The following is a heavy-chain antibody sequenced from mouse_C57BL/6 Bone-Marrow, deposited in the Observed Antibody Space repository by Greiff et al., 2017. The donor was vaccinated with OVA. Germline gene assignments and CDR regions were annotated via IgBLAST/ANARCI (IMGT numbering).Heavy chain of an antibody. CDR3: ARWYYGSYGYFGV. Sequence: EVKLVESGGGLVQPGGSLKLSCAASGFTFSDYGMAWVRQAPRKGPEWVAFISNLASSTYYADTVTGRFTISRENAKNTLYLEMSSLRAEETAMYYCARWYYGSYGYFGVWGTGTPVTVSS. CDR1: GFTFSDYG. D-gene: IGHD1-1*01. CDR2: ISNLASST. J-gene: IGHJ1*03. V-gene: IGHV5-15*04.